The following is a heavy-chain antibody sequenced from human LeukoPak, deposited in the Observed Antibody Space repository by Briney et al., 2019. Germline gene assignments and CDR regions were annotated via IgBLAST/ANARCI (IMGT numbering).Heavy chain of an antibody. J-gene: IGHJ4*02. CDR2: IGTAGDT. V-gene: IGHV3-13*04. CDR3: ARGVDEYCGGDCYSTNFDY. Sequence: GGSLRLSCAASAFTLSSYDMHWVRQATGKGLESVSAIGTAGDTYYPVSVKGRFTISRENAKNSLYLQMNSLRAGDTAVYYCARGVDEYCGGDCYSTNFDYWGQGTLVTVSS. CDR1: AFTLSSYD. D-gene: IGHD2-21*02.